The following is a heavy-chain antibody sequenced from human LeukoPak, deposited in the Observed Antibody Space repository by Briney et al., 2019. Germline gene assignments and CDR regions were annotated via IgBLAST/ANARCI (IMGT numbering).Heavy chain of an antibody. D-gene: IGHD2-2*01. J-gene: IGHJ4*02. Sequence: GGSLRLSCTASGFAFDEHGMSWVREAPGKGLEGVSGINWSGGSTGYADPLRGRFNISRDNAKNSLYLQMDSLRAEDTALYYCARAPITSPFYFDYWGQGTLVTVSS. CDR3: ARAPITSPFYFDY. CDR2: INWSGGST. CDR1: GFAFDEHG. V-gene: IGHV3-20*04.